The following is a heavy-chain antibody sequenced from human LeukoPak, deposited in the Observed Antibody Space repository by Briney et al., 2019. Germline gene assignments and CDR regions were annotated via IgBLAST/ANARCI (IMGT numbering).Heavy chain of an antibody. CDR2: IYYSGST. J-gene: IGHJ4*02. D-gene: IGHD3-16*02. V-gene: IGHV4-61*01. Sequence: SETLSLTCTVSGGSVSSGSYYWSWIRQPPGKGLEWIGYIYYSGSTNYNPSLKSRVTISVDTSKNQFSLKLSSVTAADTAVYYCARGATLMITFGGVIVSSFDYWGQGTLVTVSS. CDR3: ARGATLMITFGGVIVSSFDY. CDR1: GGSVSSGSYY.